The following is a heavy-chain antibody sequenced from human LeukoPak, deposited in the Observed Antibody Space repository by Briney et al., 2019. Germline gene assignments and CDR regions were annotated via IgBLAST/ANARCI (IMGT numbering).Heavy chain of an antibody. Sequence: PSETLSLTCTVSGGSISSSSYYWGWIRQPPGKGLEWIGSIYYSGSIYYNPSLKSRVTISVDTSKNQFSLKLSSVTAADTAVYYCARRGRDTAMVTSPYYFDYWGQGTLVTVSS. D-gene: IGHD5-18*01. J-gene: IGHJ4*02. CDR1: GGSISSSSYY. CDR3: ARRGRDTAMVTSPYYFDY. V-gene: IGHV4-39*01. CDR2: IYYSGSI.